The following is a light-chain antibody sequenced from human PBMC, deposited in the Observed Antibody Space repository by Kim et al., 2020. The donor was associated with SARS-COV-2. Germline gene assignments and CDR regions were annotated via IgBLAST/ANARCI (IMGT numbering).Light chain of an antibody. CDR3: ATWDDSVTGPL. V-gene: IGLV1-47*02. Sequence: QSVLTQPPSASGTPGQRVTISCSGSGSNIGDNYVHWYQQVSGTAPKLLIYNNSQRPSSVPDRFSGSKSGTSASLAISGLRFDDEAEYYCATWDDSVTGPLFGGGTQLTVL. CDR1: GSNIGDNY. J-gene: IGLJ2*01. CDR2: NNS.